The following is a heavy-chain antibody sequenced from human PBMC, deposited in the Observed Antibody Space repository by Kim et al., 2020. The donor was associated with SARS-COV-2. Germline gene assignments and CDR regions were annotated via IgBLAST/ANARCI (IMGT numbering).Heavy chain of an antibody. CDR3: ASDFSGSETCPKRGEY. CDR1: GFIFSSYS. J-gene: IGHJ4*02. CDR2: ISSTSSTI. D-gene: IGHD5-12*01. V-gene: IGHV3-48*02. Sequence: GGSLRLSCAASGFIFSSYSMNWVRQVPGKGLECISYISSTSSTIYYADSVNGRFTISRDNAKKSLYLQTDSLRDEDTAVYYCASDFSGSETCPKRGEYWGQGTPVTVSS.